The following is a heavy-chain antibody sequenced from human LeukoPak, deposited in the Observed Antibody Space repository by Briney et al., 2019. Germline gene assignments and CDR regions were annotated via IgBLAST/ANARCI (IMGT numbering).Heavy chain of an antibody. CDR2: ISSSSSYI. Sequence: GSLRLSCAASGFTFSSYSMNWVRQAPGKGLEWVSSISSSSSYIYYADSVKGRFTISRDNAKNSLYLQMNSLRAEDTAVYYCARDNPIAAADDYWGQGTLVTVSS. D-gene: IGHD6-13*01. J-gene: IGHJ4*02. CDR3: ARDNPIAAADDY. V-gene: IGHV3-21*01. CDR1: GFTFSSYS.